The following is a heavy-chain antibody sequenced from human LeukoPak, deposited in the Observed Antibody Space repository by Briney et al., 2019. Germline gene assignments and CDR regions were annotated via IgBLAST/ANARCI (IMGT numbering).Heavy chain of an antibody. D-gene: IGHD2-21*02. CDR2: ISTSGSSV. V-gene: IGHV3-48*03. J-gene: IGHJ4*02. CDR3: ARVGREVTTGYFDD. Sequence: PGGSLRLSCVASGLSFSTYEMNWVRQAPGKGLEWVAYISTSGSSVYYADSLKGRFTVSRDNAKSSLFLQVDSLTVADTAVYYCARVGREVTTGYFDDWGQGTLVAVSS. CDR1: GLSFSTYE.